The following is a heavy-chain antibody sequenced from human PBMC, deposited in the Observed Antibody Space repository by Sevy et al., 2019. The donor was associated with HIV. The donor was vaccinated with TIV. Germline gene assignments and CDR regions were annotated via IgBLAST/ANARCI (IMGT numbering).Heavy chain of an antibody. Sequence: SETLSLTCAVSGGSISSSNWWSWVRQPPGKGLEWIGEIYHSGSTNYNPSLKSGVTISVDKSKNQFSLKLSTVTAADTAVYYCARLVVVPAGNWFDPWGQGTLVTVSS. CDR1: GGSISSSNW. CDR3: ARLVVVPAGNWFDP. D-gene: IGHD2-2*01. CDR2: IYHSGST. V-gene: IGHV4-4*02. J-gene: IGHJ5*02.